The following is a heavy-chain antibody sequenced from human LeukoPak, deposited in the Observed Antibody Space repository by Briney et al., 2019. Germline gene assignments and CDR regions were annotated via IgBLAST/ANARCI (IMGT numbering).Heavy chain of an antibody. CDR1: GGSISSYY. CDR3: ARGPLAVAGDFDY. D-gene: IGHD6-19*01. CDR2: IYYSGST. Sequence: PSETLSLTCTVPGGSISSYYWSWIRQPPGKGLEWIGYIYYSGSTNYNPSLKSRVTISVDTSKNQFSLKLSSVTAADTAVYYCARGPLAVAGDFDYWGQGTLVTVSS. V-gene: IGHV4-59*01. J-gene: IGHJ4*02.